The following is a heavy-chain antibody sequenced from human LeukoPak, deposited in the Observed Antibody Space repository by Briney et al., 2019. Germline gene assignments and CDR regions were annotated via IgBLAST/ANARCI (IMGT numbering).Heavy chain of an antibody. CDR2: IYSCGST. J-gene: IGHJ4*02. Sequence: GGSLRLSCVASGFTVSNNYMSWVRQAPGTGLEWVSVIYSCGSTYYADSVKGRFTISRDNSKNTLYLQMNSLRAEDTAVYYCAKLGDSSGPRDYWGQGTLVTVSS. CDR1: GFTVSNNY. V-gene: IGHV3-66*02. D-gene: IGHD3-22*01. CDR3: AKLGDSSGPRDY.